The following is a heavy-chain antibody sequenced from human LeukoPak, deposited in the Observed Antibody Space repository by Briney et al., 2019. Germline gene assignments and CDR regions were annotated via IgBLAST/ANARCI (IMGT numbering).Heavy chain of an antibody. CDR2: IYYSGST. CDR3: ARDRSAVAGDEGYIFDY. Sequence: SETLSLTXTVSGGSISSYYWSWIRQSPGKGLEWIGYIYYSGSTNYNPSLKSRVTISVDTSKNQFSLKLSSVTAADTAVYYCARDRSAVAGDEGYIFDYWGQGTLVTVSS. CDR1: GGSISSYY. V-gene: IGHV4-59*01. J-gene: IGHJ4*02. D-gene: IGHD6-19*01.